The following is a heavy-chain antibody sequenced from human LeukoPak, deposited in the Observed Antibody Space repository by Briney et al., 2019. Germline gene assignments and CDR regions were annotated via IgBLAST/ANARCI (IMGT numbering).Heavy chain of an antibody. CDR1: GGSISSSYYY. D-gene: IGHD5-18*01. J-gene: IGHJ4*02. V-gene: IGHV4-61*05. CDR3: ARVGGYSYGYDFDY. CDR2: IYYSGST. Sequence: SETLSLTCTVSGGSISSSYYYWGWIRQPPGKGLEWIGYIYYSGSTNYNPSLKSRVTISVDTSKNQFSLKLSSVTAADTAVYYCARVGGYSYGYDFDYWGQGTLDTVSS.